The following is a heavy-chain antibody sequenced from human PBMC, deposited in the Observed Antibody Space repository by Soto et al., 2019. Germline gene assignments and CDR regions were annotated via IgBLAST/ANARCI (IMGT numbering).Heavy chain of an antibody. CDR3: ARDGDSSGWYIN. CDR2: IYYSGST. J-gene: IGHJ4*02. D-gene: IGHD6-19*01. CDR1: GGSISSYY. V-gene: IGHV4-59*01. Sequence: SETLSLTCTVSGGSISSYYWSWIRQPPGKGLEWIGYIYYSGSTNYNPSLKSRVTISVDTSKNQFSLKLSSVTAADTAVYYCARDGDSSGWYINWGQGTLVTVSS.